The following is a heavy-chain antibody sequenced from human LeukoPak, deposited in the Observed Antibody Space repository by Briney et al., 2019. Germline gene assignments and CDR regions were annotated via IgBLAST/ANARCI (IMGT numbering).Heavy chain of an antibody. D-gene: IGHD2-8*02. CDR2: IRYDGSNK. Sequence: GGSLRLSCAASGFTFSSYGMHWVRQAPSKGLEWVAFIRYDGSNKYYADSVKGRFSISRDNSKNTLYLQMNSLRTEDTARYYCAKVVGGTGDVFDIWGQGTMVTVSS. CDR3: AKVVGGTGDVFDI. CDR1: GFTFSSYG. J-gene: IGHJ3*02. V-gene: IGHV3-30*02.